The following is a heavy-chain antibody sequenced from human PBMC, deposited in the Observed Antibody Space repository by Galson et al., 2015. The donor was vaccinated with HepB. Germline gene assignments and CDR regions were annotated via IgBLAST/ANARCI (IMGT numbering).Heavy chain of an antibody. J-gene: IGHJ4*02. V-gene: IGHV1-2*02. Sequence: SVKVSCKASGYTFTGYYMHWVRQAPGQGLEWMGWINPNSGGTNYAQKFQGRVTMTRDTSISTAYMELSRLRSDDTAVYYCARDLARGIAAPDYWGQGTLVTVSS. CDR1: GYTFTGYY. CDR3: ARDLARGIAAPDY. CDR2: INPNSGGT. D-gene: IGHD6-13*01.